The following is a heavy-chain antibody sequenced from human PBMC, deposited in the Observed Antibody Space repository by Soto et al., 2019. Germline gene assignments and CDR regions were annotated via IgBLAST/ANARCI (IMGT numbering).Heavy chain of an antibody. CDR1: GYAFTTYG. Sequence: QVHLVQSGAEVKKPGASVKVSCKGSGYAFTTYGITWVRQAPGQGLEWMGWISAHNGNTNYAQKHKGRVTVTRDTSTSTAYMERRSLRSDGTSVYYCARGSYGDYWGQGDRVTLSS. CDR3: ARGSYGDY. CDR2: ISAHNGNT. D-gene: IGHD1-26*01. V-gene: IGHV1-18*01. J-gene: IGHJ4*02.